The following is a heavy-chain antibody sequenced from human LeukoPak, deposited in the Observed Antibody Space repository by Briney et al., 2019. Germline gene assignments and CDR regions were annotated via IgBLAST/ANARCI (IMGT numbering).Heavy chain of an antibody. V-gene: IGHV1-2*02. D-gene: IGHD5-12*01. CDR1: GYTFTGYY. J-gene: IGHJ6*03. CDR3: ARDNSGYDYFHYYYMDV. Sequence: ASVKVSCKASGYTFTGYYMHWVRQAPGQGLEWMGWINPNSGGTNYAQKFQGRVTMTRDTSISTAYMELSRLRSDDTAVYYCARDNSGYDYFHYYYMDVWGKGTTVTISS. CDR2: INPNSGGT.